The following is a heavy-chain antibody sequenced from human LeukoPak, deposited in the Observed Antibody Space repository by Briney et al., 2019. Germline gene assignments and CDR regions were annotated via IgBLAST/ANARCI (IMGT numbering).Heavy chain of an antibody. Sequence: GGSLRLSCAASGFTFSSYAMSWVRQAPGKGLEWVSAISGSGDSTYYADSVKGRITISRDNSKNTLYLQTNSLRAEDTAVYYCAKGDRFGTTGTMDVWGQGTTVTVSS. J-gene: IGHJ6*02. CDR2: ISGSGDST. V-gene: IGHV3-23*01. CDR3: AKGDRFGTTGTMDV. D-gene: IGHD1-1*01. CDR1: GFTFSSYA.